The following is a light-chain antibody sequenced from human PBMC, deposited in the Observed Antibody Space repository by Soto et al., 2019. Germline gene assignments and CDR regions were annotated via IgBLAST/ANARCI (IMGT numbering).Light chain of an antibody. J-gene: IGKJ4*01. CDR3: QHYNEYPLT. CDR2: KAS. CDR1: QSISTN. V-gene: IGKV1-5*03. Sequence: DIEMTQSPFTLSASVGDRVTITCRASQSISTNLAWYQQKPGKTPNLLIYKASTLQSGVPSRFSGSGFGTEFTLTVNSLQTDEFATYFCQHYNEYPLTFGGGTKVEIK.